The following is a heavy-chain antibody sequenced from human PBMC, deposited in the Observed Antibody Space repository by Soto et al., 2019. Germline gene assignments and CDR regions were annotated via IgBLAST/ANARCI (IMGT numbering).Heavy chain of an antibody. D-gene: IGHD3-10*01. V-gene: IGHV1-69*06. J-gene: IGHJ4*02. CDR1: GGTFSSYA. CDR3: AGSAVQPYASGSYYNFDY. Sequence: SVKVSCKASGGTFSSYAISWVRQAPGQGLEWMGGIIPIFGTANYAQKFQGRVTITADKSTSTAYMELSSLRSEDTAVYYCAGSAVQPYASGSYYNFDYWGQGTLVTVSS. CDR2: IIPIFGTA.